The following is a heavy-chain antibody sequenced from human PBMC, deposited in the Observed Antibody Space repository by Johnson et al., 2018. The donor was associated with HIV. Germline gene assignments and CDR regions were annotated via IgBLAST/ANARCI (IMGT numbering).Heavy chain of an antibody. CDR1: GLTVNSNY. Sequence: VQLVESGGGLVQTGGSLRLTCAASGLTVNSNYINWVRQAPGKGLECVSGIYSGGRTYYADSVEGRFTISRDNSKNTLYLQMNSLRAEDTAVYFCARDRRYYESSGYYHDAFDIWGQGTMVTVSS. CDR3: ARDRRYYESSGYYHDAFDI. J-gene: IGHJ3*02. D-gene: IGHD3-22*01. CDR2: IYSGGRT. V-gene: IGHV3-66*01.